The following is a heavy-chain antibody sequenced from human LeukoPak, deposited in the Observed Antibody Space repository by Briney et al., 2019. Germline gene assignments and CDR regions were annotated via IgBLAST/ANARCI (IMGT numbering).Heavy chain of an antibody. V-gene: IGHV4-61*05. J-gene: IGHJ4*02. CDR2: IYFSGST. CDR1: GGSITNNNYY. Sequence: PSETLSLTCTVSGGSITNNNYYWDWIRQPPGKGLEWIGHIYFSGSTNYNPSLKSRVTISVDTSKNQFSLKLSSVTAADTAVYYCARHKSSGSYPLDYWGQGILVTVSS. D-gene: IGHD3-22*01. CDR3: ARHKSSGSYPLDY.